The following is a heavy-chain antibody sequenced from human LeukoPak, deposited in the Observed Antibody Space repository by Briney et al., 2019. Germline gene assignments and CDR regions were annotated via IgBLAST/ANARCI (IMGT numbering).Heavy chain of an antibody. D-gene: IGHD3-16*01. J-gene: IGHJ6*03. CDR1: GFTFSSYG. V-gene: IGHV3-23*01. CDR3: AKDLAYYYYYMDV. Sequence: GGTLRLSCAASGFTFSSYGMSWVRQAPGKGLEWVSAISGSGASTYYADSVKGRFTISRDNSKNTLYLQMNSLRAEDTAVYYCAKDLAYYYYYMDVWGKGTTVTVSS. CDR2: ISGSGAST.